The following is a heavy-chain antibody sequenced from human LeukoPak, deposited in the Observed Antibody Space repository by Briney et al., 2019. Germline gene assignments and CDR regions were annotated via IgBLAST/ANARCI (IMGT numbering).Heavy chain of an antibody. D-gene: IGHD4-11*01. Sequence: GGSLRLSCAASGSTFDDYAMHWVRQAPGKGLEWVSLISWDGGSTYYADSVKGRFTISRDNSKNSLYLQMNSLRAEDTALYYCAKPYIGYYGMDVWGQGTTVTVSS. CDR3: AKPYIGYYGMDV. V-gene: IGHV3-43D*03. J-gene: IGHJ6*02. CDR1: GSTFDDYA. CDR2: ISWDGGST.